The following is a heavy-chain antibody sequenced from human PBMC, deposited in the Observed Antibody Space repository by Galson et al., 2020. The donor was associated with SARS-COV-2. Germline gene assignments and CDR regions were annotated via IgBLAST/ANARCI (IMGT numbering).Heavy chain of an antibody. CDR3: VTVWLPYYDGMDV. CDR2: ISYDGSNN. V-gene: IGHV3-30*03. Sequence: GGSLRLSCAASGFTFSSYGMHWVRQAPGKGLEWVAVISYDGSNNYYADSVKGRFTISRDNSKNTLYLQMNSLRAEDTAVHYCVTVWLPYYDGMDVWVQGTTVTVSS. D-gene: IGHD2-8*01. CDR1: GFTFSSYG. J-gene: IGHJ6*02.